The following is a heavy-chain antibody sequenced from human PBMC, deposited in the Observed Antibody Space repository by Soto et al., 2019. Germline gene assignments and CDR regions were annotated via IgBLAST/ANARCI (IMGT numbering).Heavy chain of an antibody. V-gene: IGHV3-23*01. J-gene: IGHJ6*02. CDR2: VSASGDIS. CDR3: ARGDRGGSGSPASYYYSGLDV. Sequence: EVQLLESGGNLAQPGGSLRLSCAASGFTFTDYAMTWVRQAPGKGLEWVSSVSASGDISYYADSVKGRFIISRDNSKNTLFLPMNSLRAEDTALYYCARGDRGGSGSPASYYYSGLDVWGQGTTISVSS. D-gene: IGHD3-10*01. CDR1: GFTFTDYA.